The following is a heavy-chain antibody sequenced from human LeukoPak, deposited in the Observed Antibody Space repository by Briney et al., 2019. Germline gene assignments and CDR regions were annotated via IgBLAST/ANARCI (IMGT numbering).Heavy chain of an antibody. CDR2: ISSSCSNK. J-gene: IGHJ6*02. CDR1: GITFSNYY. Sequence: PGGSLRLSCAASGITFSNYYMTWIRQAPGKGLEWVSYISSSCSNKYYADSVKGRFTISRDNAKNSLYLQMNSLRAEDTAVYYCSRLPLDYYDSGDFYDYYAMDVWGQGTTVTVSS. D-gene: IGHD3-22*01. CDR3: SRLPLDYYDSGDFYDYYAMDV. V-gene: IGHV3-11*01.